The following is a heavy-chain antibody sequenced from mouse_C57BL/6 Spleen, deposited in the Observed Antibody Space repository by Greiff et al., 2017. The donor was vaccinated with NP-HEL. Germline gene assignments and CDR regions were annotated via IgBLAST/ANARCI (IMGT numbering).Heavy chain of an antibody. CDR2: INPGSGGT. J-gene: IGHJ1*03. D-gene: IGHD2-5*01. Sequence: QVQLQQSGAELVRPGTSVKVSCKASGYAFTNYLIEWVKQRPGQGLEWIGVINPGSGGTNDNEKFKGKATLTADKSSSTAYMQLSSLTSEDSAVYFCARWNSNYWYFDVWGTGTTVTVSS. CDR3: ARWNSNYWYFDV. V-gene: IGHV1-54*01. CDR1: GYAFTNYL.